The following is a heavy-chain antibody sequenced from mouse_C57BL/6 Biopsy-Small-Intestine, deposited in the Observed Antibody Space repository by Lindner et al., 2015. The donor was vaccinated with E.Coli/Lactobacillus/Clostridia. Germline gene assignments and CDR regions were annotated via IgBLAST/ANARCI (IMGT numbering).Heavy chain of an antibody. Sequence: VQLQESGPGMVKPSQSLSLTCSVTGYSITSGYYWNWIRQFPGNKLEWMGYMSYSGSTNYNPSLKSRISITHDTSKNHFFLKLNSVTTEDTATYYCARGVASPYYFDYWGQGTTLTVSS. CDR3: ARGVASPYYFDY. D-gene: IGHD1-1*01. J-gene: IGHJ2*01. CDR2: MSYSGST. V-gene: IGHV3-1*01. CDR1: GYSITSGYY.